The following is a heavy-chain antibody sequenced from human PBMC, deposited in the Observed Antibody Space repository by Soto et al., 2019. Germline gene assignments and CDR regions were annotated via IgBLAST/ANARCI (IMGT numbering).Heavy chain of an antibody. CDR2: IIDSGDSI. Sequence: GGSLRLSCAASGFSFSRYAMSWVRQAPGKGLDWVSTIIDSGDSIYYADSVKGRFTISRDNSKNTLYLQMHSLRAEDTAVYYCAKDDSRYCSGGNCYVDYWGQGSLVTVSS. V-gene: IGHV3-23*01. D-gene: IGHD2-15*01. CDR3: AKDDSRYCSGGNCYVDY. J-gene: IGHJ4*02. CDR1: GFSFSRYA.